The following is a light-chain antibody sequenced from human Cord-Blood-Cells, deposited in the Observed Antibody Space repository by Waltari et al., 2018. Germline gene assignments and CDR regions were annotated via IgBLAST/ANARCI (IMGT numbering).Light chain of an antibody. CDR2: EVS. V-gene: IGLV2-23*02. Sequence: QSALTQPASVSGSPGQSLTISCTGTSSDVGSYNLVSWYQQHPGKAPNLMIYEVSKRPSGVSNRFSGSKSGNTASLTISGLQAEDEADYYCCSYAGSSTFVFGTGTKVTVL. CDR1: SSDVGSYNL. J-gene: IGLJ1*01. CDR3: CSYAGSSTFV.